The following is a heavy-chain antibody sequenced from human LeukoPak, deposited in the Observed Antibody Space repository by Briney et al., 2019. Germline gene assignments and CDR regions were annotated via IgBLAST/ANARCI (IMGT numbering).Heavy chain of an antibody. CDR3: ARGYSSSWYGYYMDV. CDR1: GYTFTSYG. V-gene: IGHV1-8*03. CDR2: MNPNSGNT. D-gene: IGHD6-13*01. J-gene: IGHJ6*03. Sequence: ASVKVSCKASGYTFTSYGISWVRQAPGQGLEWMGWMNPNSGNTGYAQKFQGRVTITRNTSTSTAYMDLSSLRSEDTAVYYCARGYSSSWYGYYMDVWGKGSTVTVSS.